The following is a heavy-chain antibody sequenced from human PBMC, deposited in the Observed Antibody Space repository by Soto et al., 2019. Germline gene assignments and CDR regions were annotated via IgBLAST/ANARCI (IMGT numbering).Heavy chain of an antibody. Sequence: QLQLQESGPGLVKPSETLSLTCTVSGGSISSSSYYWGGIRQPPGKGLEWIGRICYSGSTYYNPSLKSRVTLYVNTYKHQFSLKLSSVTAADTAVYYCVQLYTNYGDSADYWGQGTLVTVSS. V-gene: IGHV4-39*01. CDR3: VQLYTNYGDSADY. J-gene: IGHJ4*02. D-gene: IGHD4-17*01. CDR1: GGSISSSSYY. CDR2: ICYSGST.